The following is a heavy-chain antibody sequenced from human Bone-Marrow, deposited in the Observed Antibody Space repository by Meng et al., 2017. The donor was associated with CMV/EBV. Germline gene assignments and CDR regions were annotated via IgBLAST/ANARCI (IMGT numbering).Heavy chain of an antibody. CDR2: ISSSGSTI. Sequence: GESLKISCAASGFTFSSYEMNWVRQAPGKGLEWVSYISSSGSTIYYADSVKGRFTISRDNDKNSLYLQMNSLRAEDTAVYYCASPYCSSTSCYHYYYGMDVWGQGTTVTVSS. V-gene: IGHV3-48*03. CDR3: ASPYCSSTSCYHYYYGMDV. J-gene: IGHJ6*02. CDR1: GFTFSSYE. D-gene: IGHD2-2*01.